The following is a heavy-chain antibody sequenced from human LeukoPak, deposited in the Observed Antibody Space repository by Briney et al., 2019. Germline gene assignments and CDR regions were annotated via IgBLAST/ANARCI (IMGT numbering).Heavy chain of an antibody. CDR3: ARQGSGSSYYYYTFPY. CDR1: GFTFTTYA. CDR2: VTGRGDST. Sequence: GGSLRLSCAASGFTFTTYAMTWVRQAPGKGLEWVSSVTGRGDSTYYADSVRGRFTISRDNSKNALYLQMNSLRVEDTAIYHCARQGSGSSYYYYTFPYWGQGTLVTVSS. J-gene: IGHJ4*02. D-gene: IGHD1-26*01. V-gene: IGHV3-23*01.